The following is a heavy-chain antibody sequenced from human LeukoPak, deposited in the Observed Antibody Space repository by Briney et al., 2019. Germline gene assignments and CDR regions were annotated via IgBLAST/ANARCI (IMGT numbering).Heavy chain of an antibody. V-gene: IGHV1-24*01. CDR1: GYILTELS. CDR2: SDPEDGET. Sequence: ASVKVSCKVSGYILTELSMHWVRQAPGKGLEWMGGSDPEDGETIYAQKFQGRVTMTEDTSTDTAYMELSSLRSEDTAVYYCATDSSGASGGYLDYWGQGTLVTVSS. J-gene: IGHJ4*02. CDR3: ATDSSGASGGYLDY. D-gene: IGHD3-16*01.